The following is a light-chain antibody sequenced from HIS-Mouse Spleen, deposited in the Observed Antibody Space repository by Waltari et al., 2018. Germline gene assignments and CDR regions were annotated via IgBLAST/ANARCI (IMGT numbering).Light chain of an antibody. CDR1: SGSIASNY. CDR2: EDN. V-gene: IGLV6-57*04. J-gene: IGLJ3*02. CDR3: QSYDSSNLV. Sequence: NFMLTQPHSVSESPGKTVTIPCTRSSGSIASNYVQWYQQRPGSAPTTVIYEDNQRPSGVPDRFSGSIDSSSNSASLTISGLKTEDEADYYCQSYDSSNLVFGGGTELTVL.